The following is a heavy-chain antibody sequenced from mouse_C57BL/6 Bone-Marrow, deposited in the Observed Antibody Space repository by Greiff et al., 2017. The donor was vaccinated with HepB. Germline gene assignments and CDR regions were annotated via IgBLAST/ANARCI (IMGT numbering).Heavy chain of an antibody. Sequence: EVQLQESGGGLVQPGGSLSLSCAASGFTFTDYYMSWVRQPPGKALEWLGFIRNKANGYTTEYSASVKGRFTISRDNSQSILYLQMNALRAEDSATYYCARYHYYYGSSSYAMDYWGQGTSVTVSS. CDR3: ARYHYYYGSSSYAMDY. CDR1: GFTFTDYY. V-gene: IGHV7-3*01. J-gene: IGHJ4*01. D-gene: IGHD1-1*01. CDR2: IRNKANGYTT.